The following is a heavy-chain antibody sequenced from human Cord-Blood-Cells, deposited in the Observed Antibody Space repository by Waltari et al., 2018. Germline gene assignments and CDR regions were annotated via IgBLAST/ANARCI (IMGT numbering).Heavy chain of an antibody. V-gene: IGHV4-59*01. J-gene: IGHJ6*03. CDR2: IYYRGGT. CDR1: GGSISSYY. D-gene: IGHD2-2*01. Sequence: QVQLQESGPGLVKPSETLSLTCTVSGGSISSYYWSWIRQPPGKGLEWIGYIYYRGGTNYSPSLRSRVTRSVDTSKNQFSLKLGSVTAADTAVYYCASGSYCSSTSCYYYYYYYMDVWGKGTTVTVSS. CDR3: ASGSYCSSTSCYYYYYYYMDV.